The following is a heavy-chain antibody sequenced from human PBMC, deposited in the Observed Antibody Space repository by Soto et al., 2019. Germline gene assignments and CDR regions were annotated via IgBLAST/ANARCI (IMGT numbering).Heavy chain of an antibody. CDR2: IYYRGNT. CDR3: ARLEGLATISYFFDF. J-gene: IGHJ4*02. Sequence: PSETLSLTCSVSGDSINSDKYYWGWIRQPPGKGLEWIGSIYYRGNTYYNPSLQTRVTISLDKSKSQFSLRLSSVTAPDAAGYFCARLEGLATISYFFDFWGQGAQVPVSS. V-gene: IGHV4-39*01. CDR1: GDSINSDKYY. D-gene: IGHD3-9*01.